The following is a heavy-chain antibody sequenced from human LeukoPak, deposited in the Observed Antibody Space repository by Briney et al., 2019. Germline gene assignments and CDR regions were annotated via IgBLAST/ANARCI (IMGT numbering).Heavy chain of an antibody. CDR3: ARDRGYYDSSGSYAFDI. D-gene: IGHD3-22*01. Sequence: ASVKVSCKASGYTFTAYGVTWVRQAPGQGLEWMGWISAYTGNTDYAQHFQGRVTMTTDTSTRTAYMELRSLRSDDTAVYYCARDRGYYDSSGSYAFDIWGLGTLVTVSS. CDR2: ISAYTGNT. CDR1: GYTFTAYG. V-gene: IGHV1-18*01. J-gene: IGHJ3*02.